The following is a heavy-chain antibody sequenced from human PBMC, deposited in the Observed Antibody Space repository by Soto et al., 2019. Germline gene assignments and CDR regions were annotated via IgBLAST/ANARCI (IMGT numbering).Heavy chain of an antibody. CDR1: GYTFTGYY. Sequence: ASVKVSCKASGYTFTGYYMHWVRQAPGQGLEWMGWINPNSGGTNYAQKFQGRVTMTRDTSISTAYMELSRLRSDDTAVYYCPRAPGSSSPRALDYWGQGTLVTVSS. D-gene: IGHD6-6*01. V-gene: IGHV1-2*02. CDR2: INPNSGGT. J-gene: IGHJ4*02. CDR3: PRAPGSSSPRALDY.